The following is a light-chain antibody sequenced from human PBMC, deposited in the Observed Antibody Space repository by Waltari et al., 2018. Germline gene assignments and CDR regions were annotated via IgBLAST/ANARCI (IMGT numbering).Light chain of an antibody. CDR1: SRDIGAYTF. CDR2: DVN. CDR3: SSYTTGSTRYV. Sequence: QSALTQPASVSGSPGQSITISCTGTSRDIGAYTFVSWYQKHPGKAPNVMIYDVNNRPSGVSSRFSGSKSGNTASLTISGLQAEDEADYYCSSYTTGSTRYVFGSGTKVTVL. J-gene: IGLJ1*01. V-gene: IGLV2-14*03.